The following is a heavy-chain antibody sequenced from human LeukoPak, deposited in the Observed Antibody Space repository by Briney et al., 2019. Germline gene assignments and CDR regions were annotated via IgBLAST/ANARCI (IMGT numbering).Heavy chain of an antibody. CDR2: INHSGST. Sequence: SETLSLTCAVYGGSFSGYYWSWIRQPPGKGLEWIGEINHSGSTNYNPSLKSRVTISVDTSKNQFSLKLSSVTAADTAVYYCARGWVEWFYYYYYMDVWGKGTTVTVSS. D-gene: IGHD3-3*01. V-gene: IGHV4-34*01. CDR3: ARGWVEWFYYYYYMDV. J-gene: IGHJ6*03. CDR1: GGSFSGYY.